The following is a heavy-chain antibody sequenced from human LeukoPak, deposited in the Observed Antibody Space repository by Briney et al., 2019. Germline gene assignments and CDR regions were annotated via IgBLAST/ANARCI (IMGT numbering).Heavy chain of an antibody. Sequence: GGSLRLSCAASGFTFSSYWMHWVRQAPGKGLVWVSRINTDGSTTTYADSVKGRFTISRDNAKNTLYLQMNSLRAEDTAVYYCARDKDYSYSGWFDPWGQGTLVTVSS. V-gene: IGHV3-74*01. CDR2: INTDGSTT. CDR1: GFTFSSYW. D-gene: IGHD1-26*01. CDR3: ARDKDYSYSGWFDP. J-gene: IGHJ5*02.